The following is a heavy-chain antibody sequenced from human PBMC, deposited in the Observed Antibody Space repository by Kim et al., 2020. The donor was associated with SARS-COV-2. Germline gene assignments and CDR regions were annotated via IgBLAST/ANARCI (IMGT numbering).Heavy chain of an antibody. CDR1: GCSISSGYY. CDR3: AGGTHDYGDYWLAY. CDR2: IYHSGST. Sequence: SETLSLTCTVSGCSISSGYYWGWIRQPPGKGLEWIGSIYHSGSTYYNPSLKSRVTISLDTSKNQFSLKMSSVTATDSAMYYCAGGTHDYGDYWLAYWGQGTLVTVSS. V-gene: IGHV4-38-2*02. D-gene: IGHD4-17*01. J-gene: IGHJ4*02.